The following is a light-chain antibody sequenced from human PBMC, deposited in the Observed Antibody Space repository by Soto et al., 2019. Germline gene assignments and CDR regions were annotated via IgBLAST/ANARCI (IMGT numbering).Light chain of an antibody. V-gene: IGKV3-20*01. CDR3: HQYGAPLWT. CDR2: GAS. CDR1: QSVTFNY. J-gene: IGKJ1*01. Sequence: EIVLTQSPGTLSLSPGEIATLSCRASQSVTFNYEAWYQQKPGQAPRLLISGASSRATGIPDRFSGSGSGTDFTLTISRLEPEDFALYYCHQYGAPLWTFGQGTQVQIK.